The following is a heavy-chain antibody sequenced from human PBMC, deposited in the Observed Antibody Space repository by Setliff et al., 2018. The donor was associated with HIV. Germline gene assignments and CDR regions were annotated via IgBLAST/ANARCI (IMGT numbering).Heavy chain of an antibody. CDR3: ARAGSMVRGVIISAIDI. D-gene: IGHD3-10*01. CDR2: IYTSGTT. V-gene: IGHV4-4*07. CDR1: DGSVSGYS. J-gene: IGHJ3*02. Sequence: SETLSLTCSVSDGSVSGYSWSWIRQPAGKGLEWIGRIYTSGTTNYNPSLKSRVTMSVDTSKNQFSLKLSSVTVADTAVYYCARAGSMVRGVIISAIDIWGQGTMVTVSS.